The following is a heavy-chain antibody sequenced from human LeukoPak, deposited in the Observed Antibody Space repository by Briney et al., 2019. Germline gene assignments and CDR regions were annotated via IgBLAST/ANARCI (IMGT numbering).Heavy chain of an antibody. CDR3: AKLQTAVVPAATLGFDS. Sequence: GGTLRLSCAASGFTFNKYAMSWVRQSPGKGLEWVSAIGRSGANSYYATSVKGRFSVSRDNTKNTFHLQMNSLRAEDTAIYYCAKLQTAVVPAATLGFDSWGQGTLVIVSS. J-gene: IGHJ4*02. V-gene: IGHV3-23*01. CDR2: IGRSGANS. D-gene: IGHD2-2*01. CDR1: GFTFNKYA.